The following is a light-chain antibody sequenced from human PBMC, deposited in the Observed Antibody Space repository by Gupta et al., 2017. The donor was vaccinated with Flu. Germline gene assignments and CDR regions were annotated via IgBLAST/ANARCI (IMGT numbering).Light chain of an antibody. J-gene: IGKJ4*01. Sequence: EIVLTQSPDTLSLSQGERATLSCRASQRVSSNFLAWYQQKPGQAPRLLIYGVSSRAPGIPGRFSGSGSGTDFTLTISRLEHEDFAIYFCQQYDGSPPLTFGGGTKVEIK. CDR2: GVS. CDR1: QRVSSNF. CDR3: QQYDGSPPLT. V-gene: IGKV3-20*01.